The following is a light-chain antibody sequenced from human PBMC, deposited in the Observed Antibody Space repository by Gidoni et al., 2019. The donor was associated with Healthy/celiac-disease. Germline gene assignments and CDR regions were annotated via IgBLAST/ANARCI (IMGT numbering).Light chain of an antibody. CDR2: AAS. CDR3: QQYYSYPYT. V-gene: IGKV1-8*01. CDR1: QGISSY. Sequence: AIRITQSPSSLSASTGDRVTITCRASQGISSYLAWYQQKPGKAPKLLIYAASTLQSGFPSRFSGSGSGTDFTLTISCLQSEDFATYYCQQYYSYPYTFGQGTSWRSN. J-gene: IGKJ2*01.